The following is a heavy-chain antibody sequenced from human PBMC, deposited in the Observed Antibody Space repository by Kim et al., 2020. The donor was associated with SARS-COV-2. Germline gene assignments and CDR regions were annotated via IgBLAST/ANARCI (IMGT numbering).Heavy chain of an antibody. V-gene: IGHV4-59*13. J-gene: IGHJ3*02. CDR3: ARYDNSGYRAFDI. CDR2: IYYSGSA. D-gene: IGHD3-22*01. CDR1: GGYMNNYY. Sequence: SETLSLTCTVSGGYMNNYYWGWVRQTTAKGLEWIGYIYYSGSARYNPSLKSRVTISVDTSKYQFSVQLTSVTAADTAVYYCARYDNSGYRAFDIWGQGTTVTVSS.